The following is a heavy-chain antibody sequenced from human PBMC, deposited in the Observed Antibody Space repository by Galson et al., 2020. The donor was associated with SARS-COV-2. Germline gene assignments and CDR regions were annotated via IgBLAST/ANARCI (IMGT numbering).Heavy chain of an antibody. D-gene: IGHD2-15*01. CDR1: GGSISRTSHY. CDR3: VRHLDGVTMVLVDYFGD. J-gene: IGHJ4*02. V-gene: IGHV4-39*01. Sequence: SETLSLTCSVSGGSISRTSHYWGWIRQPPGRGLEWIGSVLNTGKSYYKPSLKSRVTISVDTSKNQVHLNLNSVTAGDTAMYYCVRHLDGVTMVLVDYFGDWGQGIQVTVSS. CDR2: VLNTGKS.